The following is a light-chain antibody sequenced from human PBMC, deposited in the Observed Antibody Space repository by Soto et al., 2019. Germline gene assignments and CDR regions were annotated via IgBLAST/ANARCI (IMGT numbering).Light chain of an antibody. CDR1: QDISSY. CDR2: AAS. CDR3: QQLNSQPNT. Sequence: DIQLTQSPSFLSASVGDRVTITCRASQDISSYLAWYQQKPGKAPKILIYAASTLQSGATSRFSGSGSGTEFTLTISSLQPEDFATYYCQQLNSQPNTFGQGTRLEIK. V-gene: IGKV1-9*01. J-gene: IGKJ5*01.